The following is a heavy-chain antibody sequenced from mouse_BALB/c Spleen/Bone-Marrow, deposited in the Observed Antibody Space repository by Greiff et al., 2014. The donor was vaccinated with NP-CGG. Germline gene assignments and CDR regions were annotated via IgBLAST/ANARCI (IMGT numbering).Heavy chain of an antibody. CDR2: ISYSGST. Sequence: DVHLVESGPGLVKPSQSLSLTCTVTGYSITSDYAWNWIRQFPGNKLEWMGYISYSGSTSYNPSLKSRISITRDTSKNQFFLQLNSVTTEDTATYYCARSFTTVVEEDYFDYWGQGTTLTVSS. CDR3: ARSFTTVVEEDYFDY. V-gene: IGHV3-2*02. J-gene: IGHJ2*01. CDR1: GYSITSDYA. D-gene: IGHD1-1*01.